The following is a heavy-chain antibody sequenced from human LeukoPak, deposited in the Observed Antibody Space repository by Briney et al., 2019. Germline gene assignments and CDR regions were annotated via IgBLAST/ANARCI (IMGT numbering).Heavy chain of an antibody. Sequence: SETLSLTCAVYGGSFSGYYWSWIRQPPGKGLEWIGEINHSGSTNYNPSLKSRVTISVDTSKNQFSLKLSSVTAADTAVYYCARAGYDILTGYRSSFDYWGQGTLVTVSS. CDR3: ARAGYDILTGYRSSFDY. CDR2: INHSGST. D-gene: IGHD3-9*01. J-gene: IGHJ4*02. V-gene: IGHV4-34*01. CDR1: GGSFSGYY.